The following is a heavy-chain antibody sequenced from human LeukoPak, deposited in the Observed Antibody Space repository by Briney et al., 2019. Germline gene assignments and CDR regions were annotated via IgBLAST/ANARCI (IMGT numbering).Heavy chain of an antibody. CDR1: GFTFTSSA. D-gene: IGHD5-18*01. CDR2: IVVGSGNT. Sequence: SVKVSCKASGFTFTSSAVQWVRQARGQRLEWIGWIVVGSGNTNYAQKFQERVTITRDMSTSTAYMELNSLRSEDTAVYYCAARMYSYGYTDFDYWGQGTLVTVSS. CDR3: AARMYSYGYTDFDY. J-gene: IGHJ4*02. V-gene: IGHV1-58*01.